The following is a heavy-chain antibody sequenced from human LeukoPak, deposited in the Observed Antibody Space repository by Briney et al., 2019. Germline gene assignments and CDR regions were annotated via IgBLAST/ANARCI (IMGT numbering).Heavy chain of an antibody. CDR3: AREVRGLYLV. V-gene: IGHV4-59*01. CDR1: GGSISSYY. J-gene: IGHJ6*02. Sequence: SETLSLTCTVSGGSISSYYWSWIRQPPGKGLEWIGYIYYSGSTNYSPSLKSRVTISVDTSKNQFSLKLSSVTAADTAVYYCAREVRGLYLVWGQGTTVTVSS. D-gene: IGHD5/OR15-5a*01. CDR2: IYYSGST.